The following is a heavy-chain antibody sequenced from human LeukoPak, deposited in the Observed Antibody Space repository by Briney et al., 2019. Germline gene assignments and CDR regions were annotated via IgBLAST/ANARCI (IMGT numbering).Heavy chain of an antibody. CDR2: IYHSGST. D-gene: IGHD2-15*01. V-gene: IGHV4-61*02. CDR3: ARGSGDVVVVAANDY. Sequence: PSETLSLTCTVSGGSISSGSYYWSWVRQPAGKGLEWIGRIYHSGSTSYNPSLKSRVTISVDTSKNQFSLKLSSVTAADTAVYYCARGSGDVVVVAANDYWGQGTLVTVSS. J-gene: IGHJ4*02. CDR1: GGSISSGSYY.